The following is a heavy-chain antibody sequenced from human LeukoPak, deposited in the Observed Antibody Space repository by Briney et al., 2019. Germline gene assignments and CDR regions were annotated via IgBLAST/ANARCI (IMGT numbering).Heavy chain of an antibody. J-gene: IGHJ6*03. CDR3: GLSGNYYYYYMDV. D-gene: IGHD6-25*01. V-gene: IGHV1-8*03. CDR2: MNPNSGNT. CDR1: GYTFTSYD. Sequence: ASVKVSCKASGYTFTSYDINWVRQATGQGLEWMGWMNPNSGNTGYAQKFQGRVTITADESTTTAYMELSSLRSDDTPIYYCGLSGNYYYYYMDVWGKGTTVTISS.